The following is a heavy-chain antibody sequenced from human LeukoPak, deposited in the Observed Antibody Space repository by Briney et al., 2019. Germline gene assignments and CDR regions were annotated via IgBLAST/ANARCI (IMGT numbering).Heavy chain of an antibody. J-gene: IGHJ3*02. CDR1: GGSFSSGSYY. CDR3: ARSEVPDAFDI. CDR2: IYTSGST. D-gene: IGHD4/OR15-4a*01. V-gene: IGHV4-61*02. Sequence: SQTLSLTCTVSGGSFSSGSYYWSWTRQPAGKGLEWIGRIYTSGSTNYNPSLKSRVTISVDTSKNQFSLKLSSVTAADTAVYYCARSEVPDAFDIWGQGTMVTVSS.